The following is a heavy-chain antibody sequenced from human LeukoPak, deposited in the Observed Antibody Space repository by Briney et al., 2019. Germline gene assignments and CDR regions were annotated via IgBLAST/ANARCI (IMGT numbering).Heavy chain of an antibody. Sequence: SGPTLLNPPHALRLTCTFSGFSLTTRGVGVGLIRQPPVKALECLALTHWHDDKRYSPSLMSRLTITQDNSKNQVVLTMTNMAPVYTPTSYCAHRRGDCSDNKCYLRFDYWGQGNLVTVSS. V-gene: IGHV2-5*01. D-gene: IGHD2-15*01. CDR3: AHRRGDCSDNKCYLRFDY. J-gene: IGHJ4*02. CDR2: THWHDDK. CDR1: GFSLTTRGVG.